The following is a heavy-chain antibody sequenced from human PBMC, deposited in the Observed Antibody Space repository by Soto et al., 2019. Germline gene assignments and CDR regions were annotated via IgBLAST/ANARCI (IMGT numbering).Heavy chain of an antibody. V-gene: IGHV3-21*01. CDR3: AREGGEYTAMVTYYGMDV. D-gene: IGHD5-18*01. CDR1: GFTFSSYS. CDR2: ISSSSSYI. J-gene: IGHJ6*02. Sequence: PRLSCAASGFTFSSYSMNWVRQAPGKGLEWVSSISSSSSYIYYADSVKGRFTISRDNAKNSLYLQMNSLRAEDTAVYYCAREGGEYTAMVTYYGMDVWGQGXTVTV.